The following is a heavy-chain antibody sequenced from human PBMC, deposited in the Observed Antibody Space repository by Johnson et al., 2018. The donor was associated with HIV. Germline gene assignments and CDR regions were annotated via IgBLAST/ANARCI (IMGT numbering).Heavy chain of an antibody. D-gene: IGHD4-23*01. CDR2: INSDGSTT. CDR3: ARDNGGAFDI. J-gene: IGHJ3*02. CDR1: RFSFSNYW. V-gene: IGHV3-74*02. Sequence: VQLVESGGGLVQPGGSLRLSCAASRFSFSNYWMHWVRQAPGKGLVWVSRINSDGSTTTYADSVKGRFTISRDNAKNTLYLQMHSLRAEDTAVYYCARDNGGAFDIWGQGTMATVSS.